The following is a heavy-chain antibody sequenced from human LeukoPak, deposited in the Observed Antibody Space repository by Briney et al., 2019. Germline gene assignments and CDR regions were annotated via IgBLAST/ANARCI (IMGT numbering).Heavy chain of an antibody. CDR2: IYRGRT. J-gene: IGHJ5*02. Sequence: SETLSLTCAVSGDSISYESYYWNWIRQAPGKGPEWIGNIYRGRTRLNPSLTSRVAISVDMPKSQVSLSPTSVTAADTAIYYCAGEGEYGDSYSWGQGALVIVSA. CDR1: GDSISYESYY. D-gene: IGHD2-21*01. V-gene: IGHV4-30-2*01. CDR3: AGEGEYGDSYS.